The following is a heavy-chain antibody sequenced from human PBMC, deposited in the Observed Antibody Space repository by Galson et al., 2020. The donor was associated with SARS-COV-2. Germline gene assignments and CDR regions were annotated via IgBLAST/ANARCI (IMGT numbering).Heavy chain of an antibody. CDR1: GFSFSSYV. Sequence: TGGSLRLSCVASGFSFSSYVMHWVRQAPGNGLEYVSAIGTGGDTHYADSVKGRFTISRDNSKSTLYLQMDSLRAEDTAVFYCAREGASSGFAGYFDYWGQGALVSVSS. V-gene: IGHV3-64*02. J-gene: IGHJ4*02. CDR3: AREGASSGFAGYFDY. CDR2: IGTGGDT. D-gene: IGHD3-22*01.